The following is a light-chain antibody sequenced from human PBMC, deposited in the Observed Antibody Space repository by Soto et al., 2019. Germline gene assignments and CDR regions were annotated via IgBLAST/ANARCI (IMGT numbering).Light chain of an antibody. V-gene: IGKV3-15*01. Sequence: EIVMTQSPATLSVSPGEPATLACRASQSVSSYVAWYQQKPGQAPRLLIYCASTSATGIPARFSGSGSGTEFTLTISGLQSKDFAVYSCQQYNDWPLFTCGKGTRLESK. CDR1: QSVSSY. CDR3: QQYNDWPLFT. J-gene: IGKJ5*01. CDR2: CAS.